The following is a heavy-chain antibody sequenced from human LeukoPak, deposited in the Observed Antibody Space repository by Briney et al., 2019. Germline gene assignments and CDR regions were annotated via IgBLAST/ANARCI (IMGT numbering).Heavy chain of an antibody. Sequence: TGGSLRLSCAASGFTFNGYWMSWVRQVPGKGLEWVANIKQDGSEKYYVDSVKGRFTISRDNAKNSLYLQMNSLRVEDTAVYYCARGGYYCTNGVCPLDYWGQGTRVTVSS. D-gene: IGHD2-8*01. J-gene: IGHJ4*02. CDR1: GFTFNGYW. V-gene: IGHV3-7*05. CDR2: IKQDGSEK. CDR3: ARGGYYCTNGVCPLDY.